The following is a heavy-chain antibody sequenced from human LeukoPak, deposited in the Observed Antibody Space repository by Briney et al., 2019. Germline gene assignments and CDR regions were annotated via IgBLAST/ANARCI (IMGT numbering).Heavy chain of an antibody. CDR2: IYASAST. D-gene: IGHD1-26*01. Sequence: SETLSLTCTVSGGSIRSDYWSWIRQPAGKGLEWIGRIYASASTNCNPSLKSRVTMSVDTSKSQFSLKLISVTAADTAVYYCARDPRGIVGANHNWFDPWGQGTLVTVSS. J-gene: IGHJ5*02. CDR3: ARDPRGIVGANHNWFDP. V-gene: IGHV4-4*07. CDR1: GGSIRSDY.